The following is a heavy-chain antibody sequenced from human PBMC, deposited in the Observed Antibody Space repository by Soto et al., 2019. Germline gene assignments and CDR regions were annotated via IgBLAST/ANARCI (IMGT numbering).Heavy chain of an antibody. Sequence: QVQLQESGPGLVKPSETLSLTCTVSGGSVTGASYYWSWIRQPPGKGLEWIGYIYYSGSTNYNPSLQSRVTISVDPSKNQISLNLNSVTAADTAVYYCARAQGIAVAVFDYWGQGTLVTVSS. CDR1: GGSVTGASYY. CDR3: ARAQGIAVAVFDY. D-gene: IGHD6-19*01. CDR2: IYYSGST. J-gene: IGHJ4*02. V-gene: IGHV4-61*01.